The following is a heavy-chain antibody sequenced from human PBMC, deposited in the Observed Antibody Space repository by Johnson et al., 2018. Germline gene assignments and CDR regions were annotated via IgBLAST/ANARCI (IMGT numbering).Heavy chain of an antibody. J-gene: IGHJ3*02. D-gene: IGHD3-10*01. Sequence: QVQLVQSGAEVKKPGSSVKVSCKASGGPLSNSAIPWLRQAPGQGLAWMGGIIPLFGSANYAQNVQGRVTITADEATSTANMEQSSLRSEETAVYYCARDQFVVRGVRAHAFDIWGQGTMVT. CDR3: ARDQFVVRGVRAHAFDI. CDR2: IIPLFGSA. V-gene: IGHV1-69*01. CDR1: GGPLSNSA.